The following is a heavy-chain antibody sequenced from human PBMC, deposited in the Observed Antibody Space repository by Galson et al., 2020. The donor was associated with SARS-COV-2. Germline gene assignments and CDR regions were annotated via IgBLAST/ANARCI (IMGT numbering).Heavy chain of an antibody. J-gene: IGHJ6*02. CDR2: ITTSDRT. CDR3: AKNLETLSYFYGMDV. Sequence: GGSLRLSCAASGFTFSYYYMTWIRQAPGKGLEWVAHITTSDRTNYAESVKGRFTISRDNAKHSLYPQMNGLRAEDTAVYYCAKNLETLSYFYGMDVWGQGTTVTVSS. V-gene: IGHV3-11*06. CDR1: GFTFSYYY. D-gene: IGHD1-1*01.